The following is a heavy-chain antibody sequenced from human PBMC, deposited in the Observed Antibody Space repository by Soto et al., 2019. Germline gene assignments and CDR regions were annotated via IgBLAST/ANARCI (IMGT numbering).Heavy chain of an antibody. Sequence: SETLSLTCTVSGGSVSSGSYYWSWIRQPPGKGLEWIGYIYYSGSTNYNPSLKSRVTISVDTSKNQFSLKLSSVTAADTAVYYCARDPGYCSSTSCFDWFDPWGQGTLVTV. CDR2: IYYSGST. V-gene: IGHV4-61*01. D-gene: IGHD2-2*01. J-gene: IGHJ5*02. CDR3: ARDPGYCSSTSCFDWFDP. CDR1: GGSVSSGSYY.